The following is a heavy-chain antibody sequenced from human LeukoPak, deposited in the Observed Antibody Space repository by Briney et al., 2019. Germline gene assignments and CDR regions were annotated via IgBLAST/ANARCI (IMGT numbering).Heavy chain of an antibody. D-gene: IGHD6-13*01. CDR1: GFTVSSNY. CDR2: IYSGGST. CDR3: ARDKRGIAAELSPAFDI. V-gene: IGHV3-53*01. Sequence: PGGSLRLSCAASGFTVSSNYMSWVRQAPGKGLEWVSVIYSGGSTYYADSVKGRFTISRDNSKNTLYLQMNSLRAEDTAVYYCARDKRGIAAELSPAFDIWGQGTMVTVPS. J-gene: IGHJ3*02.